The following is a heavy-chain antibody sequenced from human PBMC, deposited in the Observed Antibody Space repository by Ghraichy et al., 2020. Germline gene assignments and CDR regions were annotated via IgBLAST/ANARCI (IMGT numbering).Heavy chain of an antibody. CDR2: IYYSGST. D-gene: IGHD3-22*01. CDR3: ARDAGDYYDSGQPGGMDV. CDR1: GGSISSYY. V-gene: IGHV4-59*01. Sequence: SETLSLTCTVSGGSISSYYWSWIRQPPGKGLEWIGYIYYSGSTNYNPSLKSRVTISVDTSKNQFSLKLSSVTAADTAVYYCARDAGDYYDSGQPGGMDVWGQGTTVTVSS. J-gene: IGHJ6*02.